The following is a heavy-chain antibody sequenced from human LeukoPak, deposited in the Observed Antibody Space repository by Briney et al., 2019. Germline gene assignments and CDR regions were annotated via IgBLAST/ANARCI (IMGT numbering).Heavy chain of an antibody. J-gene: IGHJ4*02. CDR1: GGSLSGYY. V-gene: IGHV4-38-2*01. CDR2: FYHSGST. Sequence: SETLSLTCAVSGGSLSGYYWGWIRQPPGKGLEWIGNFYHSGSTYYNPSLKSRVTMSVDTSKNQFSLKLSSVTAADTAVYYCARSSGSLFDYWGQGTLVTVSS. CDR3: ARSSGSLFDY. D-gene: IGHD1-26*01.